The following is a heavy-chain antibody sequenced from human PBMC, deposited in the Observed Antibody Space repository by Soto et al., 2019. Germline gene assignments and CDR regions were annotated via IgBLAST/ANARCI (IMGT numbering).Heavy chain of an antibody. CDR1: GGSISSSSYY. J-gene: IGHJ5*02. V-gene: IGHV4-39*01. D-gene: IGHD2-15*01. Sequence: QLQLQESGPGLVKPSETLSLTCTVSGGSISSSSYYWGWIRQPPGKGLEWIGSIYYSGSTYYNPSLKSRVTISVITSKNQFSLMLSSVTAADTAVYYCARHLPARYCSGGSCYSGTRGYWFDPWGQGTLVTVSS. CDR3: ARHLPARYCSGGSCYSGTRGYWFDP. CDR2: IYYSGST.